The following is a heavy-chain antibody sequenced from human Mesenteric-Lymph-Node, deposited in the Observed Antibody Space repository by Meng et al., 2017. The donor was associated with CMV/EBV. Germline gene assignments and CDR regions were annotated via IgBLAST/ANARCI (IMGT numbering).Heavy chain of an antibody. CDR3: ARGPGIVVVPEKRREGREG. V-gene: IGHV1-8*01. CDR2: MNPNSGNT. J-gene: IGHJ6*03. D-gene: IGHD2-2*01. Sequence: ASLPVSCKASGYTFTSYDINWVRQATGQGLEWMGWMNPNSGNTGYAQKFQGRVNMTRNTSISTAYMELSSLRSEDTAVYYCARGPGIVVVPEKRREGREGGGKG. CDR1: GYTFTSYD.